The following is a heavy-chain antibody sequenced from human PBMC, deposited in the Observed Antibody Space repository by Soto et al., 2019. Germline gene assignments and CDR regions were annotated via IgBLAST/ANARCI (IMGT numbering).Heavy chain of an antibody. D-gene: IGHD1-26*01. CDR3: ARHPVSGNYAYYYGMDV. CDR1: GGTFSSYA. V-gene: IGHV1-69*12. Sequence: QVQLVQSGAEVKKPGSSVKVSCKASGGTFSSYAISWVRQAPGQGLEWMGGIIPIFGTANYAQKFQGRVTITADESTSTAYMELSSLRSEDTAVYYCARHPVSGNYAYYYGMDVWGQGTTVTVSS. J-gene: IGHJ6*02. CDR2: IIPIFGTA.